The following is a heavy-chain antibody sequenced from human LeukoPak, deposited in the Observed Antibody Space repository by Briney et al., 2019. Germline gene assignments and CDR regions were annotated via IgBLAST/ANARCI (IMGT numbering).Heavy chain of an antibody. CDR1: GFTFSTYA. CDR3: ARVGSTGYLAYYFDY. Sequence: GTLRLSCAASGFTFSTYAMHWVRQAPGKGLEWVAAISYDGINKYYADSVKGRFSISRGNSKCTLYLQMNSLRAEDTAVYYCARVGSTGYLAYYFDYWGQGTLVTVSS. V-gene: IGHV3-30*01. D-gene: IGHD6-25*01. CDR2: ISYDGINK. J-gene: IGHJ4*02.